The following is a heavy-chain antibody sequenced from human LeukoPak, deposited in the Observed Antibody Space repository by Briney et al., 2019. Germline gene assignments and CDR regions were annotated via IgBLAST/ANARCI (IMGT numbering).Heavy chain of an antibody. J-gene: IGHJ4*02. CDR3: AKGKSGDSCDYYPDY. CDR2: ISGSGGST. D-gene: IGHD3-22*01. CDR1: GFTFSAYA. V-gene: IGHV3-23*01. Sequence: PGGSLRLSCRASGFTFSAYAMTWVRQAPGKGLEWVSGISGSGGSTYYSGSVKGRFTISRDNSKNTLFLQMNSLRAEDTALYFCAKGKSGDSCDYYPDYWGQGTLVIVSS.